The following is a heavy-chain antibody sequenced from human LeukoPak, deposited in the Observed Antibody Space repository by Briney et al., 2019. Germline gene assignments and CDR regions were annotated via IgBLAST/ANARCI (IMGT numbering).Heavy chain of an antibody. V-gene: IGHV4-39*01. CDR2: IYYSGKT. CDR1: GGSISSSSYY. J-gene: IGHJ5*02. Sequence: SETLSLTCTVSGGSISSSSYYWAWIRQPPEKGLEWIGTIYYSGKTFYNPSLKSRVTISIDTSKNQFSLNLNSVTAADTSLYYCSRHEHKAVAGDTWGQGILVTVSS. CDR3: SRHEHKAVAGDT. D-gene: IGHD6-19*01.